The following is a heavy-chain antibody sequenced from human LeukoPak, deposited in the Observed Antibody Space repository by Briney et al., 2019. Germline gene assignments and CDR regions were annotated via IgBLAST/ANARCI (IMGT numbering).Heavy chain of an antibody. D-gene: IGHD3-3*01. V-gene: IGHV3-53*01. CDR3: AADDWSGYFFDY. Sequence: GGSLRLSCPASGFTVSSNYMSWVRQAPGKGLEWVSVIYSGGSTYYADSVKGRFTISRDNSKNTLYLQMNSLRAEDTAVYYCAADDWSGYFFDYWGQGTLVTVSS. CDR2: IYSGGST. CDR1: GFTVSSNY. J-gene: IGHJ4*02.